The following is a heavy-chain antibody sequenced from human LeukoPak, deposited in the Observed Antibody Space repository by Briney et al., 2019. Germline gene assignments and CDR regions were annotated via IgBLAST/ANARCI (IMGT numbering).Heavy chain of an antibody. CDR3: ARHSGYSSSWPYFDY. CDR1: GGSISSYY. D-gene: IGHD6-13*01. CDR2: INHSGST. Sequence: SETLSLTCTVSGGSISSYYWSWIRQPPGKGLEWIGEINHSGSTNYNPSLKSRVTISVDTSKNQFSLKLSSVTAADTAVYYCARHSGYSSSWPYFDYWGQGTLVTVSS. J-gene: IGHJ4*02. V-gene: IGHV4-59*08.